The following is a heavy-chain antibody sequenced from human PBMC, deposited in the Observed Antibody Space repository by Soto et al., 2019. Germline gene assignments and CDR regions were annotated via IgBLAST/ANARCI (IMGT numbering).Heavy chain of an antibody. CDR1: GFTLSSYG. CDR2: IWYAGSDK. J-gene: IGHJ4*02. Sequence: QVHLMESGGGVVQPGRSLRLSCAASGFTLSSYGMNWVRQAPGKGLEWVAVIWYAGSDKYYTDSVKGRFTISRDNSKNTIHLQMTSLRVEDTAVNYCASKTHRSVWTDLDYWGQGTLVSVSS. D-gene: IGHD6-25*01. CDR3: ASKTHRSVWTDLDY. V-gene: IGHV3-33*01.